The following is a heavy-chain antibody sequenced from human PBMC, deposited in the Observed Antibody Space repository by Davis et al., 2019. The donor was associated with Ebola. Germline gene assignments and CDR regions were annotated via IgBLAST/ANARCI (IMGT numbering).Heavy chain of an antibody. CDR3: ARDWVLSTYYYDSSGPGDY. D-gene: IGHD3-22*01. CDR1: GFTFSSYW. J-gene: IGHJ4*02. V-gene: IGHV3-7*01. Sequence: GESLKISCAASGFTFSSYWMSWVRQAPGKGLEWVANIKQDGSEKYYVDSVKGRFTISRDNGKNSLYLQMNSLRAEDTAVYYCARDWVLSTYYYDSSGPGDYWGQGTLVTVSS. CDR2: IKQDGSEK.